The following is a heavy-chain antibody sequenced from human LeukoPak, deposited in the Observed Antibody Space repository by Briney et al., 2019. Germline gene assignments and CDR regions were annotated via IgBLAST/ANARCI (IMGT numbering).Heavy chain of an antibody. CDR1: GGSFSGYY. CDR2: INHSGST. V-gene: IGHV4-34*01. Sequence: SGTLSLTCAVYGGSFSGYYWSWIRQPPGKGLEWIGEINHSGSTNYNPSLKSRVTISVDTSKNQFSLKLSSVTAADTAVYYCARGLGGGMGPPPRYWGQGTLVTVSS. J-gene: IGHJ4*02. D-gene: IGHD5-24*01. CDR3: ARGLGGGMGPPPRY.